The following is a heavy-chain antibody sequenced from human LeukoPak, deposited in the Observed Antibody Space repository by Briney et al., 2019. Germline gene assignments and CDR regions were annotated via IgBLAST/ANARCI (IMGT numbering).Heavy chain of an antibody. V-gene: IGHV3-7*03. Sequence: GGSLRLSCAASGITFRSYWMSWVRQAPGKGLEWVANIKQDGSETYYVDSVRGRFTIFRDNAKNSLYLQMNSLRAEDTAVYYCASHDSSRWIPFDYWGQGTLVTVSS. J-gene: IGHJ4*02. CDR1: GITFRSYW. D-gene: IGHD6-13*01. CDR2: IKQDGSET. CDR3: ASHDSSRWIPFDY.